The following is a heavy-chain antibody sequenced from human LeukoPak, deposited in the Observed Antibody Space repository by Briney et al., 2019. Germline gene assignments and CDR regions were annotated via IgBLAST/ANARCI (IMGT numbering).Heavy chain of an antibody. Sequence: GGSLRLSCAASGFTFSSYGMHWVRQAPGKGLEWVAVIWYDGSNKYYADSVKGRFTISRDNSKNTLYLQMNSLRAEDTAVYYCANKAYSYGPWFYWGQGTLVTVSS. CDR1: GFTFSSYG. D-gene: IGHD5-18*01. CDR3: ANKAYSYGPWFY. V-gene: IGHV3-33*06. J-gene: IGHJ4*02. CDR2: IWYDGSNK.